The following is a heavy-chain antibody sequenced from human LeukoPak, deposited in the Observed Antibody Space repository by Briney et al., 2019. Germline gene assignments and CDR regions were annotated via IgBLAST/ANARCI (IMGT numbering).Heavy chain of an antibody. V-gene: IGHV3-66*04. CDR2: NSGGNT. CDR3: ARRGDWQQGYWFDP. CDR1: GFTVSINS. D-gene: IGHD2-21*02. J-gene: IGHJ5*02. Sequence: GGSLRLSCTVSGFTVSINSMSWVRQAPGKGLEWVSFNSGGNTHYSDSVKGRFTISRDNSKNTLYLQMNSLRAEDTAVYYCARRGDWQQGYWFDPRGQGTLVTVSS.